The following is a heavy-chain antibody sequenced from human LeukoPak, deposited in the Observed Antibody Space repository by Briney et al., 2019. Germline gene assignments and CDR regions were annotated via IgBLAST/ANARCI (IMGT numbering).Heavy chain of an antibody. CDR1: GGSISSSSYY. Sequence: SETLSLTCTVSGGSISSSSYYWGWIRQPPGKGLEWIGSIYYSGSTYYNPSLKSRVTISVDTSKNQFSLKLGSVTAADTAVYYCAREAATTYCTNGVCAYFDYWGQGTLVTVSS. CDR3: AREAATTYCTNGVCAYFDY. V-gene: IGHV4-39*07. D-gene: IGHD2-8*01. J-gene: IGHJ4*02. CDR2: IYYSGST.